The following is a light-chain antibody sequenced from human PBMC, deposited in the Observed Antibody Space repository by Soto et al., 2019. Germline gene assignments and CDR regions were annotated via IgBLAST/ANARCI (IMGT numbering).Light chain of an antibody. Sequence: QSALTQPASVSGSPGQSITISCTGTSSDVGGYNYVSWYQQHPGKAPKLMIYDVSNRPSGVSNRFSGSKSGNTASLTISGLQDEDEADYYCRSYTSSRTLVFGGGTQLTVL. CDR2: DVS. CDR1: SSDVGGYNY. J-gene: IGLJ2*01. V-gene: IGLV2-14*01. CDR3: RSYTSSRTLV.